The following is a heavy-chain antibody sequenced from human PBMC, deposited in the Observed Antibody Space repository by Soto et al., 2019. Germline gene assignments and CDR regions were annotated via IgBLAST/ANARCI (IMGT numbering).Heavy chain of an antibody. D-gene: IGHD3-16*01. Sequence: PSETRSLTCAVSGASIRGYRWSVRGQPAGKGLGWMGRIQHTGNTNYNPSLKSRVTMSADTSKNQISLKMTSVTAADTAVYFCAKDVSSRRWFDPWGQGVRVTVSS. CDR2: IQHTGNT. V-gene: IGHV4-4*07. CDR3: AKDVSSRRWFDP. J-gene: IGHJ5*02. CDR1: GASIRGYR.